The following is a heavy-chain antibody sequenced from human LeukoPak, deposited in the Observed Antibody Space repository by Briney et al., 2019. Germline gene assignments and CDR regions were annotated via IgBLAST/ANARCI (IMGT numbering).Heavy chain of an antibody. CDR1: GYTFTSYG. V-gene: IGHV1-18*01. CDR3: ARVGYYDFWSGRLDYFDY. CDR2: IGAYNGNT. J-gene: IGHJ4*02. Sequence: GASVKVSCKASGYTFTSYGISWVRQAPGQGLEWMGWIGAYNGNTNYAQKLQGRVTMTTDTSTSTAYMELRSLRSDDTAVYYCARVGYYDFWSGRLDYFDYWGQGTLVTVSS. D-gene: IGHD3-3*01.